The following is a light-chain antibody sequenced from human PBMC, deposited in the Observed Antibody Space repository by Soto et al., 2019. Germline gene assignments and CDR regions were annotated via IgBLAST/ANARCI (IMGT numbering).Light chain of an antibody. Sequence: QSALTQPASVSGSPGQSITISCTGTSSDIGGYKYVSWYQQHPGIAPKLMIYEVSNRPSGVSNRFSGSKSGNTASLTISGLQAEDEADYCCCSYTRRSTRVFGGGTKLTVL. CDR1: SSDIGGYKY. CDR3: CSYTRRSTRV. CDR2: EVS. V-gene: IGLV2-14*01. J-gene: IGLJ2*01.